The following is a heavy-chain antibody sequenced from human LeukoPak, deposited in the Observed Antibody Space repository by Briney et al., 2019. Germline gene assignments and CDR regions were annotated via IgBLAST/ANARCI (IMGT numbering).Heavy chain of an antibody. Sequence: GGSVNVSCKASGYTFTSYGISWVRQAPGQGREWMGWISAYNGNTNYAQKLQGRVTMTTDTSTSTAYMELRSLRSDDTAVYYCARDLVPKYSSGWLASGYWGQGTLVTVSS. D-gene: IGHD6-19*01. CDR2: ISAYNGNT. V-gene: IGHV1-18*04. J-gene: IGHJ4*02. CDR3: ARDLVPKYSSGWLASGY. CDR1: GYTFTSYG.